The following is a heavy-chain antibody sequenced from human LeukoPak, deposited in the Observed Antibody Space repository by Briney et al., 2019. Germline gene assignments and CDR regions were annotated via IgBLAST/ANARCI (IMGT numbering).Heavy chain of an antibody. Sequence: SETLSLTCTVSGGSISSSSYYWGWIRQPPGKGLEWIGSIYYSGSTYYNPSLKSRVTISVDTSKNQFSLKLSSVTAADTAVYYCARGPRSCHGGCVYWGQGTLVTVSS. CDR1: GGSISSSSYY. V-gene: IGHV4-39*07. CDR2: IYYSGST. J-gene: IGHJ4*02. D-gene: IGHD2-2*01. CDR3: ARGPRSCHGGCVY.